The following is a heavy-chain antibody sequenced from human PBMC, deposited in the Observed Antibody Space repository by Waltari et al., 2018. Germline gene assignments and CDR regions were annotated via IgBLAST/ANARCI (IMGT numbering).Heavy chain of an antibody. J-gene: IGHJ4*02. CDR3: ARTGNLDY. CDR2: INQDGNEK. CDR1: GFTFNKYW. Sequence: DVQLVESGGGLVQPGGSLRLSCVGSGFTFNKYWMSWVRQAPGKRLEWVATINQDGNEKYYVDSVKGRFTFARDNAKNSLSLQMNSLRAEDTAMYYCARTGNLDYWGQGSLVTVSS. D-gene: IGHD1-1*01. V-gene: IGHV3-7*03.